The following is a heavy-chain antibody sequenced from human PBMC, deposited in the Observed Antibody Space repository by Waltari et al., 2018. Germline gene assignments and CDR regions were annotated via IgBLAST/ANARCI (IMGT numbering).Heavy chain of an antibody. D-gene: IGHD3-3*01. CDR2: RFYGGGS. Sequence: QLQLQESGPGLVKPSETLSLTCVVSGYSDSSDTYSWGWIRQPPGKTLEWIGSRFYGGGSYYTPSLRSRLTIYVDTSRNQLSLNLNSVTAADTAVYYCARLHDFSGGYRFDSWGQGTLVTVPS. V-gene: IGHV4-39*01. J-gene: IGHJ4*02. CDR3: ARLHDFSGGYRFDS. CDR1: GYSDSSDTYS.